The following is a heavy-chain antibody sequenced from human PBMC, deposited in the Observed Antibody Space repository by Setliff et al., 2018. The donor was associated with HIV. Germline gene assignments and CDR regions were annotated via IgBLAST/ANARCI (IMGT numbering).Heavy chain of an antibody. CDR2: IWFDGSNN. Sequence: GGSLRLSCAASEFTFSSYGMHWVRQAPGKGLEWVAVIWFDGSNNYYADSVKGRFTISRDNSKNTLYLQMNSLRAEDTAVYYCVKEVVGATERYYFDYWGQGTLVTVSS. J-gene: IGHJ4*02. V-gene: IGHV3-33*06. CDR1: EFTFSSYG. D-gene: IGHD1-26*01. CDR3: VKEVVGATERYYFDY.